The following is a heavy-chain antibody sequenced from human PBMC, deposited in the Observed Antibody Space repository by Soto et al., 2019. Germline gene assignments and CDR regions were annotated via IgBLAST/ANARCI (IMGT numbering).Heavy chain of an antibody. J-gene: IGHJ4*02. D-gene: IGHD6-19*01. Sequence: QVQLVQSGAEVKKPGASVKVSCKASGYIFTGYYIHWVRQAPGQGLEWMGWINPNSGGTNYAQKFQDRVTMTRDTSISTAYMEVSRLTSDDTAMYYCARGIAVAGRGEVDYWGQGTLVTVSS. CDR1: GYIFTGYY. CDR2: INPNSGGT. CDR3: ARGIAVAGRGEVDY. V-gene: IGHV1-2*02.